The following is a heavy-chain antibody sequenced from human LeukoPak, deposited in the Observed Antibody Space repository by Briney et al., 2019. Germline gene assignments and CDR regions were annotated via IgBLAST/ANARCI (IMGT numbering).Heavy chain of an antibody. J-gene: IGHJ4*02. D-gene: IGHD3-10*01. Sequence: GGSLRLSCAASGVTVSSNYMSWVRQAPGKGLKWLSVIYNGDTTYYADSVKGRFTISRDNSKNTLYLQMNNLRAEDTAVYYCARDLVYGSGSYYVWGQGTLVTVSS. CDR1: GVTVSSNY. V-gene: IGHV3-66*01. CDR2: IYNGDTT. CDR3: ARDLVYGSGSYYV.